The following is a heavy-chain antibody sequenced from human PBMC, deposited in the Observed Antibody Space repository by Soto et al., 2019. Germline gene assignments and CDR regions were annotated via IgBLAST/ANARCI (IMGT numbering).Heavy chain of an antibody. CDR1: GFTFRSYA. J-gene: IGHJ3*02. CDR3: ARVNVDTAMVGKAFDI. V-gene: IGHV3-30-3*01. Sequence: QVQLVESGGGVVQPGRSLRLSCAASGFTFRSYAMHWVRQAPGKGLEWVAVISYDGSNKYYADSVKGRFTISRDNSKNTLYLQMNSLRAEDTAVYYCARVNVDTAMVGKAFDIWGQGTMVTVSS. D-gene: IGHD5-18*01. CDR2: ISYDGSNK.